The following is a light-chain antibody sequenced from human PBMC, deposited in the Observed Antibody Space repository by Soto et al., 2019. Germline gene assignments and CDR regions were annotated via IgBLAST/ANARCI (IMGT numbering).Light chain of an antibody. CDR3: QQYGSSVWT. Sequence: EIVLTQSPGTLSSSVGERATLSCRASQSVSSSYLAWYQRKPGQAPRLLIYAASSMATGIPDRFSGSGSETDFTLTSSRLEPEDFAVYYCQQYGSSVWTFDQGTKVEI. CDR1: QSVSSSY. V-gene: IGKV3-20*01. CDR2: AAS. J-gene: IGKJ1*01.